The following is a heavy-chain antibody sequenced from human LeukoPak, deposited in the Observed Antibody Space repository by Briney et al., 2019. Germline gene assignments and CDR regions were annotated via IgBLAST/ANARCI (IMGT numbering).Heavy chain of an antibody. CDR1: GFTFSSYS. CDR3: ARDLVAGRGNYGMDV. D-gene: IGHD6-19*01. Sequence: GGSLRLSCAASGFTFSSYSMNWVRQAPGKELEWVSYISSSSSTIYYADSVKGRFTISRDNAKNSLYLQMNSLRDEDTAVYYCARDLVAGRGNYGMDVWGQGTTVTVSS. V-gene: IGHV3-48*02. J-gene: IGHJ6*02. CDR2: ISSSSSTI.